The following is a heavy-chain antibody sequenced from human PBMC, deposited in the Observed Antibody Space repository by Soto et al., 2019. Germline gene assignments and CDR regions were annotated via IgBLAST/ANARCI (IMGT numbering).Heavy chain of an antibody. CDR3: TREGNGYKYYFDY. D-gene: IGHD5-12*01. Sequence: QVQLVESGGGVVQPGRSLRLSCAASGFIFNGYGLHWARQAPGKGLEWVAMISYDGSSKYYADSVKGRFTISRDNSKNTMYLQMNSLRPEDTAVYYCTREGNGYKYYFDYWGQGTLVTVSS. CDR2: ISYDGSSK. CDR1: GFIFNGYG. V-gene: IGHV3-30-3*01. J-gene: IGHJ4*02.